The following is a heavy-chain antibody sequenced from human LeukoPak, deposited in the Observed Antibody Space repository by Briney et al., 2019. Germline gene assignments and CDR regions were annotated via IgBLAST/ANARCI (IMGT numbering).Heavy chain of an antibody. CDR3: AKDLFLWYFDL. Sequence: GRSLRLSCAASGFTFSSYAMHWVRQAPGKGLEWVAVISYDGSNKYYADSVRGRFTISRDNSKNTLYLQMNSLRADDTAVYCCAKDLFLWYFDLWGRGTLVTVSS. CDR2: ISYDGSNK. CDR1: GFTFSSYA. D-gene: IGHD2-21*01. V-gene: IGHV3-30-3*01. J-gene: IGHJ2*01.